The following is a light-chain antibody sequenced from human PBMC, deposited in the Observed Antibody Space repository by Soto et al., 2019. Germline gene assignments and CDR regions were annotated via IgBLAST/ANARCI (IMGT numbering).Light chain of an antibody. V-gene: IGKV3-15*01. Sequence: MTQSPSTLSAPVGDRVTITCRASQSISVWLAWYQQKPGQAPRLLIYGSSTRATGVPARFSGSGSGADFTLPIRNLQSEDCAVYSCQQYKSGVTVGGGTKVDIK. J-gene: IGKJ4*01. CDR2: GSS. CDR3: QQYKSGVT. CDR1: QSISVW.